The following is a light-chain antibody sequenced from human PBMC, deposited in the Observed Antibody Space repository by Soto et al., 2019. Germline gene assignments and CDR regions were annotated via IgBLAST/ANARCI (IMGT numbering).Light chain of an antibody. CDR1: QSISSY. J-gene: IGKJ5*01. V-gene: IGKV1-39*01. Sequence: DIQMTQSPSSLSASVGDRVTITCRASQSISSYLNWYQQTPGKAPKILIYAASSLQSGVPSRFSGSGSGTDFTLTISSLQPEDFETYYCQQSYSTPITFGQGTRLEIK. CDR2: AAS. CDR3: QQSYSTPIT.